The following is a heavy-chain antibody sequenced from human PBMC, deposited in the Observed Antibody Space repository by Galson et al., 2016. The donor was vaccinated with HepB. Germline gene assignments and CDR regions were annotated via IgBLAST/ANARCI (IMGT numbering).Heavy chain of an antibody. CDR1: GRSFSGGGF. J-gene: IGHJ4*02. Sequence: TLSLTCTISGRSFSGGGFWNWIRQHPGKGLEWIGYISYSGSAYYNTPPKSRVTTSMDMAQNQFPLSLSSVPAADTALYYCARGEGHDCTGMTPHYFDYWGQGALVTVS. D-gene: IGHD2-21*02. CDR2: ISYSGSA. V-gene: IGHV4-31*03. CDR3: ARGEGHDCTGMTPHYFDY.